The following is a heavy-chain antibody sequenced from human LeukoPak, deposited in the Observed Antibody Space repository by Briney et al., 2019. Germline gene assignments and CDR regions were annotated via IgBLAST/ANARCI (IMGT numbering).Heavy chain of an antibody. Sequence: NPSQTLSLTCTVSGGSISSGGYYWSWIRQHPGRGLEWIGYIYYSGSTYYNPSLKSRVTISVDTSKNQFSLKLSSVTAADTAVYYCARDSGYYYDSSGPSLDYWGQGTLVTVSS. CDR2: IYYSGST. D-gene: IGHD3-22*01. J-gene: IGHJ4*02. CDR3: ARDSGYYYDSSGPSLDY. CDR1: GGSISSGGYY. V-gene: IGHV4-31*03.